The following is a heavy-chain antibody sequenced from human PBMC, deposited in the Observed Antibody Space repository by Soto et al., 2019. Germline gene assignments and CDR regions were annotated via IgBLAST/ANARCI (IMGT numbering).Heavy chain of an antibody. Sequence: EVQLVESGGGLVQPGGSLRLSCAASGFTLSGYWMHWVRQAPGKGLVLVSRISSDGSSTYYADSVKGRFTISRDNSKNTLYLHMNSLRAEDSAVYYCERLAAPRPDYWGQGVLVAVSS. D-gene: IGHD6-6*01. CDR2: ISSDGSST. J-gene: IGHJ4*02. V-gene: IGHV3-74*01. CDR3: ERLAAPRPDY. CDR1: GFTLSGYW.